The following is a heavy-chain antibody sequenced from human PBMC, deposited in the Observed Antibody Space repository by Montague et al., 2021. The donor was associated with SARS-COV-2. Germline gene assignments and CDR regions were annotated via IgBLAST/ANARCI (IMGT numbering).Heavy chain of an antibody. CDR1: GASLSSGGYF. V-gene: IGHV4-31*03. CDR2: IFHSGNT. CDR3: ARERSLEDNYNDFDY. D-gene: IGHD4-11*01. J-gene: IGHJ4*02. Sequence: TLSLTCSVSGASLSSGGYFWAWVRQLPGKDLEWIGYIFHSGNTYSNPSLKSRVIISQDKSDNHLFLTLMSVTAADTAVYYCARERSLEDNYNDFDYWGQGTLVTVSS.